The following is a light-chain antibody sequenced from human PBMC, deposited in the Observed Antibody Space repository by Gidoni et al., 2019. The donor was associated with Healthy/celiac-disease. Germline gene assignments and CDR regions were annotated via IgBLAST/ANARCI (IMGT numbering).Light chain of an antibody. CDR1: QGISNY. CDR3: QKYNSAPFT. V-gene: IGKV1-27*01. CDR2: AAS. J-gene: IGKJ3*01. Sequence: DIQMSQSPSSLSASVGDRVTITCRASQGISNYLAWYQQKPGKVPKLLIYAASTLQSGVPSRFRGSGSVTDFTLTSSSLQPEDVATYYCQKYNSAPFTFXPXTKVEIK.